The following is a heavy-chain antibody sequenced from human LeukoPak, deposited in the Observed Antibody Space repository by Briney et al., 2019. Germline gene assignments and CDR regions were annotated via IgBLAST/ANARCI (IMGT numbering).Heavy chain of an antibody. CDR3: ARGLSVYGEWELLSYYYYYMDV. Sequence: ASVKVSCKASGYTFTSYDINWVRQTTGQGLEWMGWMNPNSGNTGYAQKFQGRVTMTRNTSISTAYMELSSLRSEDTAVYYCARGLSVYGEWELLSYYYYYMDVWGKGTMVTVSS. CDR2: MNPNSGNT. J-gene: IGHJ6*03. CDR1: GYTFTSYD. V-gene: IGHV1-8*01. D-gene: IGHD1-26*01.